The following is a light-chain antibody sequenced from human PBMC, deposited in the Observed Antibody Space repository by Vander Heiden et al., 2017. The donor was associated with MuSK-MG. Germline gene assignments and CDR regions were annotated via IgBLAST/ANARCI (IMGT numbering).Light chain of an antibody. CDR1: QSVSSY. CDR3: QQRSDWPLT. J-gene: IGKJ4*01. CDR2: DVS. V-gene: IGKV3-11*01. Sequence: ETVLTQSPATLSLSPGERATLSCRASQSVSSYLAWYQQKPGQAPRLLIYDVSNRSTGIPARFSGSGSGTDFTLTIISLDPEDFAVYYCQQRSDWPLTFGGWTKVEIK.